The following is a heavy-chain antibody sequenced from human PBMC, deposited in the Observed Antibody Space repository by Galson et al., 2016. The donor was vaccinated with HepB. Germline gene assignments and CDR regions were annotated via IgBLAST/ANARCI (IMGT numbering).Heavy chain of an antibody. CDR1: GFTFSSYD. D-gene: IGHD1-7*01. V-gene: IGHV3-23*01. CDR2: ISGSGGST. J-gene: IGHJ5*02. CDR3: AKEKREWRTKRFDP. Sequence: SLRLSCAASGFTFSSYDMSWVRQAPGKGLEWVSGISGSGGSTYYADSVKGRFTISRDNSKNTLYLQMNSLRAEDTAVYYFAKEKREWRTKRFDPWGQGTLVTVSS.